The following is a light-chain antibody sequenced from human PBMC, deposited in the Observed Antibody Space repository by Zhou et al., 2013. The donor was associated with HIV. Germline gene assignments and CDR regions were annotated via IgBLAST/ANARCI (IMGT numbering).Light chain of an antibody. Sequence: IQMTQSPSIVSASPGDRVTITCRANETVGRSLAWYQQKIGKAPTLLIYKTSSLDKGVPSRFSGSGSGTDFTLTITGLQRDDLATYYCQQYNSFLLSFGGGTKVEIK. CDR1: ETVGRS. V-gene: IGKV1-5*03. J-gene: IGKJ4*01. CDR3: QQYNSFLLS. CDR2: KTS.